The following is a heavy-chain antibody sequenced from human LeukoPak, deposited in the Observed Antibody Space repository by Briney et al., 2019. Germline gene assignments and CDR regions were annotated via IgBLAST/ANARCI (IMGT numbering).Heavy chain of an antibody. CDR3: VGADGTYGNQGPDY. J-gene: IGHJ4*02. CDR2: FDPEDGET. V-gene: IGHV1-24*01. Sequence: ASVKVSCKVSGYTLTELSMHWVRQAPGKGLEXXXGFDPEDGETXXXXKXXXXVTMTEDTSTDTAYMELSSLRSEDTAVYYCVGADGTYGNQGPDYWGQGTLVTVSS. D-gene: IGHD1-14*01. CDR1: GYTLTELS.